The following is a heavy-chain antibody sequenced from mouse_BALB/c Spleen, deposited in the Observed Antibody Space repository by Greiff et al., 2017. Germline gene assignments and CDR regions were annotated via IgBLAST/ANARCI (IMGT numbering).Heavy chain of an antibody. CDR2: IWSGGST. D-gene: IGHD1-1*01. CDR3: ARMSHYYGSSPYYFDY. V-gene: IGHV2-2*02. Sequence: QVQLKESGPGLVQPSHSLSITCTVSGFSLTSYGVHWVRQSPGKGLEWLGVIWSGGSTDYNAAFISRLSISKDNSKSQVFFKMNSLQANDTAIYYCARMSHYYGSSPYYFDYWGQGTTLTVSS. CDR1: GFSLTSYG. J-gene: IGHJ2*01.